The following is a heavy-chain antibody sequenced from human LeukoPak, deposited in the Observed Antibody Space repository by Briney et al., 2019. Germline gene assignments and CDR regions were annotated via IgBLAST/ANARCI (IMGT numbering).Heavy chain of an antibody. J-gene: IGHJ1*01. D-gene: IGHD2-21*02. CDR1: GGAIDNYY. V-gene: IGHV4-59*08. CDR2: VYYSGTI. CDR3: ARHGTAAGPFQL. Sequence: SETLSLTCTVSGGAIDNYYWSWIRQPPGKGLEWTAYVYYSGTINYNPSLESRVTISVDTSKNQFSLRLTSVAAADTAVYYCARHGTAAGPFQLWGQGTLVTVSS.